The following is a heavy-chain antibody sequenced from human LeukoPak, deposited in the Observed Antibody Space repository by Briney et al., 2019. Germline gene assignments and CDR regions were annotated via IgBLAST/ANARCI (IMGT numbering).Heavy chain of an antibody. CDR3: ATGSVTTRYYYFFHMDV. D-gene: IGHD4-17*01. V-gene: IGHV4-39*01. CDR1: GGSINSTRYY. CDR2: IYYSGNS. Sequence: PSETLSLTCTVSGGSINSTRYYWGWIRQPPGKGLEWIVSIYYSGNSYYNPSLKSRVTISVDTSKSQFSLKLTSVTAADTAVYSCATGSVTTRYYYFFHMDVWGKGTSVTVS. J-gene: IGHJ6*03.